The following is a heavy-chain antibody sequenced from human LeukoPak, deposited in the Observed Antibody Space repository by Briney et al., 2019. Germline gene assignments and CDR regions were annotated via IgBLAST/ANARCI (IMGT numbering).Heavy chain of an antibody. V-gene: IGHV3-48*01. Sequence: GGSLRLSCAASGFTFSSYSMNWVRQAPGKGLEWVSYISSSSSIIYYADSVKGRFTISRDSSRNSLYLQMNSLRAEDTAVYYCARGTRWDVRPGDAFDIWGQGTMVTVAS. D-gene: IGHD3-16*02. J-gene: IGHJ3*02. CDR3: ARGTRWDVRPGDAFDI. CDR1: GFTFSSYS. CDR2: ISSSSSII.